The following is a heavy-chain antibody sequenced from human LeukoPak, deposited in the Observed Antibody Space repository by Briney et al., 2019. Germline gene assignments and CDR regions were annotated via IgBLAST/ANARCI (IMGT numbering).Heavy chain of an antibody. D-gene: IGHD2-8*02. J-gene: IGHJ4*02. CDR3: ATYRQVLLPFES. CDR1: GGSISSSSYY. V-gene: IGHV3-23*01. Sequence: ETLSLTCTVSGGSISSSSYYWGWIRQPPGKGLEWVSSIFPSGGEIHYADSVRGRFTISRDNSKSTLSLQMNSLRAEDTAIYYCATYRQVLLPFESWGQGTLVTVSS. CDR2: IFPSGGEI.